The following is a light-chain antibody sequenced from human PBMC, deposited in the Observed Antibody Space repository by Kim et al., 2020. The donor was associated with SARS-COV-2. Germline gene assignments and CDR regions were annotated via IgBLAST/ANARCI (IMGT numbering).Light chain of an antibody. V-gene: IGLV1-44*01. Sequence: PGQCVTISCSGSTSNIGSNTVNWYQQRPGTAPKLLIYSNNQRPSGVPDRFSGSKSGTSASLAISGLQSEDEADYYCAAWDDSLNAVFGGGTQLTVL. CDR3: AAWDDSLNAV. CDR1: TSNIGSNT. J-gene: IGLJ3*02. CDR2: SNN.